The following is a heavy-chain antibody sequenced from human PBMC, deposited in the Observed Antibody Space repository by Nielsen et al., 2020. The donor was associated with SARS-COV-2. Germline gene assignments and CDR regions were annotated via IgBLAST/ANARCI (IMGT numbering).Heavy chain of an antibody. D-gene: IGHD2-21*01. V-gene: IGHV3-33*06. CDR1: GFTFRRYG. Sequence: GESLKISCAASGFTFRRYGMHWVRQAPGKGLEWVAVIWYDGSNRYFADYVKGRFTISRDNSNNILYLQMDSLRAEDTAVYYCAKARAGRYPQSRILDNWAQGTLVTVSA. CDR3: AKARAGRYPQSRILDN. J-gene: IGHJ4*02. CDR2: IWYDGSNR.